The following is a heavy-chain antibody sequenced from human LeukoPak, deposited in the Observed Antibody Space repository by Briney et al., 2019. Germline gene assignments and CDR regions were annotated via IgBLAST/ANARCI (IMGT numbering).Heavy chain of an antibody. CDR1: GYNFATYW. CDR2: IYPGDSDT. D-gene: IGHD2-15*01. Sequence: GESLKISCKGSGYNFATYWIGWVRQMPGKGLEWMAIIYPGDSDTRYSPSFQGQVTISADKSISTAYLQWSSLKASDTAIYYCVRQLKGGGHIDDAFDIWGQGTMVTVSS. J-gene: IGHJ3*02. CDR3: VRQLKGGGHIDDAFDI. V-gene: IGHV5-51*01.